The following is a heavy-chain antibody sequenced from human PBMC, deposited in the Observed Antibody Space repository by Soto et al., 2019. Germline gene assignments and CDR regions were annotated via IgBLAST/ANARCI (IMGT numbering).Heavy chain of an antibody. V-gene: IGHV3-73*01. CDR3: TRMWSGRGSYYFDY. D-gene: IGHD3-3*01. CDR1: GFTFSSYA. Sequence: GGSLRLSCAASGFTFSSYAMSWVRQAPGKGLEWVGRIRSKANSYATAYAASVKGRFTISRDDSKNTAYLQMNSLKTEDTAVYYCTRMWSGRGSYYFDYWGQGTLVTVSS. CDR2: IRSKANSYAT. J-gene: IGHJ4*02.